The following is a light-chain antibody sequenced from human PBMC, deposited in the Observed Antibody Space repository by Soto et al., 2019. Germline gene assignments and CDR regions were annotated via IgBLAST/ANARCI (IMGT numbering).Light chain of an antibody. CDR1: QSVSSSY. V-gene: IGKV3-20*01. CDR2: GAS. J-gene: IGKJ1*01. CDR3: QQYGSSHST. Sequence: EIVLTQSPGTLSLSPGERATLSCRASQSVSSSYLAWYQQKPGQAPRLLIYGASSRATGIPDRFSGSGSGTDFTLTISRLEPEDFAVYYCQQYGSSHSTFGQGTKVDIK.